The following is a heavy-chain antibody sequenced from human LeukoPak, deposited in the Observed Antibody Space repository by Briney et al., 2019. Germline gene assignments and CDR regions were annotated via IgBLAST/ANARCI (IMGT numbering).Heavy chain of an antibody. CDR3: AREKAVADYYYYYYMDV. D-gene: IGHD6-19*01. J-gene: IGHJ6*03. Sequence: SETLSLTCAVYGGSFSGYYWSWIRQPPGKGLEWIGEINHSGSTNYNPSLKSRVTISVDTSKNQFSLKLSSVTAADTAVCYCAREKAVADYYYYYYMDVWGKGTTVTVSS. CDR2: INHSGST. V-gene: IGHV4-34*01. CDR1: GGSFSGYY.